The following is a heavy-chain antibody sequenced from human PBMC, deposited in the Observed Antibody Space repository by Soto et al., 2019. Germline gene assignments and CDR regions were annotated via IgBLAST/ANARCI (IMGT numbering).Heavy chain of an antibody. J-gene: IGHJ4*02. CDR1: GYTFTSYG. D-gene: IGHD1-26*01. CDR2: ISAYNGNT. CDR3: AREKLIAGNSGGYCFNDY. Sequence: QVQLVQSGAEVKKPGASVKVSCKASGYTFTSYGISWVRQAPGQGLEWMGWISAYNGNTNYAQKLQGRVTMTTDTSTSTAYMELRGLRSDDTAVYYCAREKLIAGNSGGYCFNDYWGQGTLVTVSS. V-gene: IGHV1-18*01.